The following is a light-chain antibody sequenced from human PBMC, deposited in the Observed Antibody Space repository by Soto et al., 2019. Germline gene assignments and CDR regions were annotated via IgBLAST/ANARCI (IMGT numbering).Light chain of an antibody. V-gene: IGKV3-15*01. CDR3: QQYLDWPLT. CDR1: QSLATN. J-gene: IGKJ4*01. CDR2: GIS. Sequence: EIVMTQSPVTLSVSPGERVTLSCRASQSLATNLAWYQQKPGQTPRLVIYGISARASGIPGRFSDSGFGTDFTLTIRRLQPDDSAVYYCQQYLDWPLTFGGGTKVEI.